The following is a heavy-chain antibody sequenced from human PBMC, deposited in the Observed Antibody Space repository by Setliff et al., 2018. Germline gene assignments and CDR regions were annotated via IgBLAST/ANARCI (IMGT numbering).Heavy chain of an antibody. V-gene: IGHV4-39*07. CDR1: GGSISSSSYY. Sequence: SETLSLTCTVSGGSISSSSYYWGWIRQPPGKGLEWIGSIYYSGNTYYNPSLKSRVTISVDTSKNQFSLKLSSVTAADTAAYYCATNPYQLLNFDYWGQGTLVTVSS. CDR2: IYYSGNT. J-gene: IGHJ4*02. CDR3: ATNPYQLLNFDY. D-gene: IGHD2-2*01.